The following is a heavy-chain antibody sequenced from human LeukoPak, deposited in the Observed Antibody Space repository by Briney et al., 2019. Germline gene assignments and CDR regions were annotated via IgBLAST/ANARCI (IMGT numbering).Heavy chain of an antibody. V-gene: IGHV3-9*01. CDR3: AKGMGMRIQLPFDS. CDR1: GFTFDDYA. D-gene: IGHD5-18*01. Sequence: PGRSLRLSCAASGFTFDDYAMHWVRQAPGKGLEWVSGISWNSGTIGYADSVKGRFTISRDNAKNSLFLQMNSLRVEDTALYYCAKGMGMRIQLPFDSWGQGTLVTVSS. CDR2: ISWNSGTI. J-gene: IGHJ4*02.